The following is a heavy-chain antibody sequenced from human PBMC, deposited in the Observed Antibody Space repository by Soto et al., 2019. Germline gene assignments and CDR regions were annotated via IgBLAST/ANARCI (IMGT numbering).Heavy chain of an antibody. CDR3: SRHEEGRRMVFYGMDV. Sequence: LRLSCCASGITFSRSDLHWVRQAPVKGLEWVGRGRIKIHNYATSFADSVRGRFTISRNDSDNTVSLEMSCLKSEDTAIYYCSRHEEGRRMVFYGMDVSGQGTTGTDSS. D-gene: IGHD2-8*01. V-gene: IGHV3-73*01. J-gene: IGHJ6*02. CDR1: GITFSRSD. CDR2: GRIKIHNYAT.